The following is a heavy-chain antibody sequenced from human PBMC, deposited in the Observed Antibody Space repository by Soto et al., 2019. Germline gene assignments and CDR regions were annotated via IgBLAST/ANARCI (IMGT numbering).Heavy chain of an antibody. CDR2: GSSDANTK. V-gene: IGHV3-30*18. CDR1: GYTFGSYV. J-gene: IGHJ4*01. Sequence: PGGSLRLSCVDSGYTFGSYVISWVRQAPGKGPEWVAVGSSDANTKYYSASVKGRFTISRDNAKNTLYLQMDRVRPEDTAVYYCAKEIAVAGDLDYWGHGTLVTVSS. CDR3: AKEIAVAGDLDY. D-gene: IGHD6-19*01.